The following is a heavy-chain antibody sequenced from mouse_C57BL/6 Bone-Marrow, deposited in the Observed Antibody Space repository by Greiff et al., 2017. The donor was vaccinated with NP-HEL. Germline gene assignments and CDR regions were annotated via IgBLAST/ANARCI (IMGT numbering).Heavy chain of an antibody. D-gene: IGHD1-1*01. J-gene: IGHJ3*01. Sequence: VQLHQSGAELVRPGTSVKMSCKASGYTFTNYWIGWAKQRPGHGLEWIGDIYPGGGYTNYNEKFKGKATLTADKSSSTAYMQFSSLTSEDSAIYYCARHYYGRSLAWFAYWGQGTLVTVSA. CDR3: ARHYYGRSLAWFAY. V-gene: IGHV1-63*01. CDR1: GYTFTNYW. CDR2: IYPGGGYT.